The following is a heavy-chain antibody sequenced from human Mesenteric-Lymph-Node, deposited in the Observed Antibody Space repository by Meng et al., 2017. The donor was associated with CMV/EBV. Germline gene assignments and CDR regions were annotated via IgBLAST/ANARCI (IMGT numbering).Heavy chain of an antibody. D-gene: IGHD4/OR15-4a*01. J-gene: IGHJ6*02. V-gene: IGHV3-30*18. CDR1: RFTFNTYT. Sequence: GESLKISCAASRFTFNTYTMHWVRQAPGKGLEWVAVISKDGSIKYYADSVKGRFTISRDNSENTLYLQMNSLRAEDTAVYYCAKSLYGATPHYYGMDVWGQGTTVTVSS. CDR3: AKSLYGATPHYYGMDV. CDR2: ISKDGSIK.